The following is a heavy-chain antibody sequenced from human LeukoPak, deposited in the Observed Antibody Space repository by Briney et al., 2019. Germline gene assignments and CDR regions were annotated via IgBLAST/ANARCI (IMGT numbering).Heavy chain of an antibody. Sequence: GESLKISCKGSGYSFTNDWIGWVRQMPGKGLEWMGVIYPGDSHTTYSPSFQGQVTISADKSISTAYLQWSGLKASDTAMYYCARVSGYSSYDYWGQGTLVTVSS. CDR2: IYPGDSHT. V-gene: IGHV5-51*01. CDR3: ARVSGYSSYDY. J-gene: IGHJ4*02. D-gene: IGHD5-18*01. CDR1: GYSFTNDW.